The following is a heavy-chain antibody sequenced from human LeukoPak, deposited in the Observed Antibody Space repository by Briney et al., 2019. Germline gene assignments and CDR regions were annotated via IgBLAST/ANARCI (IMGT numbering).Heavy chain of an antibody. V-gene: IGHV4-39*01. CDR2: IYYSGST. CDR3: ATLRGVEPYNWFDP. CDR1: GGSISSSSYY. J-gene: IGHJ5*02. Sequence: SETLSLTCTVSGGSISSSSYYWGWIRQPPGKGLEWIGSIYYSGSTYYNPSLKSRVTISVDTSKNQFSLKLSSVTAADTAVYHCATLRGVEPYNWFDPWGQGTLVTVSS. D-gene: IGHD3-10*01.